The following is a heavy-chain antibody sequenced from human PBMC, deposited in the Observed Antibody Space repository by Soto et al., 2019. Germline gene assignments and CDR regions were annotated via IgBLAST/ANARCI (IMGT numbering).Heavy chain of an antibody. CDR3: AILYSGWFRY. CDR2: MHYTGFS. CDR1: GDSVTSHY. Sequence: PSETLSLTCSFSGDSVTSHYLTWIRQSPEKRLEWIGYMHYTGFSHYNPSLKSRLTISVDRSKNQFSLQLNSVTPEDTAVYYCAILYSGWFRYWGQGTLVTVSS. D-gene: IGHD6-19*01. V-gene: IGHV4-59*02. J-gene: IGHJ4*02.